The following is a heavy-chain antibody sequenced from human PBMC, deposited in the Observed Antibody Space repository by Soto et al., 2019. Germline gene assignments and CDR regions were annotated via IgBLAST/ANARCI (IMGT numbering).Heavy chain of an antibody. V-gene: IGHV1-46*01. J-gene: IGHJ4*02. CDR3: ARDRRDGYNTFDY. CDR1: VYSFTSYE. Sequence: ASVQVSCKASVYSFTSYEMYWVRQAPGQGLEWMGIISPSDGSTTYAQKVQGRVTMTRDTSTSTVYMELSSLRSEDTAVYYCARDRRDGYNTFDYWGQGTLVTVS. D-gene: IGHD5-12*01. CDR2: ISPSDGST.